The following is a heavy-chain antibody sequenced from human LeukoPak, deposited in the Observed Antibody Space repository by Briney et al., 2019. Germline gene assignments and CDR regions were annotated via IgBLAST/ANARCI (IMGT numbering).Heavy chain of an antibody. CDR3: ARDSVYSGSSLGY. Sequence: PSETLPLTCAVSGDSISSGGYSWSWIRQPPGKGLEWIGYIYYSGSTYYNPSLKSRVTISVDTSKNQFSLKLSSVTAADTAVYYCARDSVYSGSSLGYWGQGALVTVSS. CDR1: GDSISSGGYS. CDR2: IYYSGST. J-gene: IGHJ4*02. V-gene: IGHV4-30-4*07. D-gene: IGHD1-26*01.